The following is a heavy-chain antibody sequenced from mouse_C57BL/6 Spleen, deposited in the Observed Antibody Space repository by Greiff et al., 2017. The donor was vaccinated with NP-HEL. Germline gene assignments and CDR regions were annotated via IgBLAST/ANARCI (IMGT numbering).Heavy chain of an antibody. CDR1: GYTFTSYW. D-gene: IGHD1-1*01. CDR3: AREGVYYGSSFFDY. Sequence: QVQLQQPGAELVRPGSSVKLSCKASGYTFTSYWMHWVKQRPIQGLEWIGNIDPSDSETHYNQKFKDKATLTVDKSSSTAYMQLSSLTSEDSAVYYCAREGVYYGSSFFDYWGQGTTLTVSS. V-gene: IGHV1-52*01. J-gene: IGHJ2*01. CDR2: IDPSDSET.